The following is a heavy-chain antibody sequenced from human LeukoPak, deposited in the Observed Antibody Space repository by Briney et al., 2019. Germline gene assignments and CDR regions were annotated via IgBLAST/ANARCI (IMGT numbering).Heavy chain of an antibody. CDR1: GFTFSSYA. D-gene: IGHD1-26*01. CDR2: ITYSGDKT. V-gene: IGHV3-21*01. CDR3: ARDHVTGYSGSFEDY. J-gene: IGHJ4*02. Sequence: KTGGSLRLSCAASGFTFSSYAMNWVRQAPGKGLEWVSSITYSGDKTHYADSVKGRFTISRDNAKNSLYLQMNSLRAEDTAVYYCARDHVTGYSGSFEDYWGQGTLVTVSS.